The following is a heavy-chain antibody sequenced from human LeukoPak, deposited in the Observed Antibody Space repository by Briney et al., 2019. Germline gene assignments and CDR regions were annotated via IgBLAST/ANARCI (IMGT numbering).Heavy chain of an antibody. Sequence: GGSLRLSCAASRFTFSTYAMSWARQAPGKGLEWVSTISGSGGNTYYADSVKGRFTISRDNSKNTLYLQMNSLRAEDTAVYYCAKRASPVMTTGTPGYYWGQGTLVTVSS. D-gene: IGHD1-1*01. V-gene: IGHV3-23*01. CDR2: ISGSGGNT. J-gene: IGHJ4*02. CDR3: AKRASPVMTTGTPGYY. CDR1: RFTFSTYA.